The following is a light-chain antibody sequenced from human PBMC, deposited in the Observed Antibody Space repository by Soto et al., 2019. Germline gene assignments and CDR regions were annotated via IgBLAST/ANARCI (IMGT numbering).Light chain of an antibody. CDR2: GAS. V-gene: IGKV3-20*01. CDR1: QSVSSTY. J-gene: IGKJ1*01. Sequence: EVVLTQSPGTLSLSPGEGATLSCRASQSVSSTYVAWYQQKPGQTPRLLIYGASSRATGIPDRFSGSGSGTDFTLTISRLEPEDFAVYYCQQHGRSPWMFGKGTQVEIK. CDR3: QQHGRSPWM.